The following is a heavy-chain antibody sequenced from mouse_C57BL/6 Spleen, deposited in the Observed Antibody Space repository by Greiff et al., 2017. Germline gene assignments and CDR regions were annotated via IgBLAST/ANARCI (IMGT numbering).Heavy chain of an antibody. CDR2: IDPETGGT. D-gene: IGHD2-3*01. CDR3: TRPIYDGYYGGAMDY. V-gene: IGHV1-15*01. CDR1: GFTFTDYE. Sequence: QVQLKESGAELVRPGASVTLSCKASGFTFTDYEMHWVKQTPVHGLEWIGAIDPETGGTAYNQKFKGKAILTADKSSSTAYMELRSLTSEDSAVYYCTRPIYDGYYGGAMDYWGQGTSVTVSS. J-gene: IGHJ4*01.